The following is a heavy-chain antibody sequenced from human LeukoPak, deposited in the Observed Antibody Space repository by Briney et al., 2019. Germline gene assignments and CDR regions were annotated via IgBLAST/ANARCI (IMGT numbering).Heavy chain of an antibody. CDR1: GGSFSGYY. J-gene: IGHJ5*02. V-gene: IGHV4-34*01. D-gene: IGHD6-13*01. CDR2: INHSGST. CDR3: ARPGTRWYSSSSGWFDP. Sequence: SETLSLTCAVYGGSFSGYYWSWIRQPPGKGLEWIGEINHSGSTNYNPSLKSRVTISVDTSKNQFSLKLSSVTAADTAVYYCARPGTRWYSSSSGWFDPWGQGTLVTVSS.